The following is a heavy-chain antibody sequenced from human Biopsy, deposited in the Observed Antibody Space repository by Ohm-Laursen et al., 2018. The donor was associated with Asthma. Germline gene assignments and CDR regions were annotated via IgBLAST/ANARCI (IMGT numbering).Heavy chain of an antibody. CDR3: VRDGTDDAFDI. V-gene: IGHV3-30*01. CDR1: GFSFSNFA. CDR2: ISKDASTQ. D-gene: IGHD1-1*01. J-gene: IGHJ3*02. Sequence: SLRLSCAASGFSFSNFAIHWVRQAPGKGLEWVGVISKDASTQDYADSVKGRFTMARDNSKNMLDPQMNSLREEDTAVYYCVRDGTDDAFDIWGQGTVVSVSS.